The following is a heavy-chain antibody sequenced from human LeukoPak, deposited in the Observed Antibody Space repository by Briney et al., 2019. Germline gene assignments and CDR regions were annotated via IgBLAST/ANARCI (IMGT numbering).Heavy chain of an antibody. CDR3: ATGGLRAAAANNWFDP. J-gene: IGHJ5*02. Sequence: ASVKVSCKVSGYTLTELSMHWVRQAPGKGLEWMGGFDPEDGETIYAQEFQGRVTMTEDTSTDTAYMELSSLRSEDTAVYYCATGGLRAAAANNWFDPWGQGTLVTVSS. CDR2: FDPEDGET. D-gene: IGHD6-13*01. V-gene: IGHV1-24*01. CDR1: GYTLTELS.